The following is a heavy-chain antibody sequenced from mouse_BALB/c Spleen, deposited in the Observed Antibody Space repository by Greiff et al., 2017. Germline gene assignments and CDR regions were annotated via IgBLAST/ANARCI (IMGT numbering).Heavy chain of an antibody. CDR3: ARYDYDGRFAY. CDR1: GFNIKDTY. CDR2: IDPANGNT. D-gene: IGHD2-4*01. Sequence: EVKLVESGAELVKPGASVKLSCTASGFNIKDTYMHWVKQRPEQGLEWIGRIDPANGNTKYDPKFQGKATITADTSSNTAYLQLSSLTSEDTAVYYCARYDYDGRFAYWGQGTLVTVSA. J-gene: IGHJ3*01. V-gene: IGHV14-3*02.